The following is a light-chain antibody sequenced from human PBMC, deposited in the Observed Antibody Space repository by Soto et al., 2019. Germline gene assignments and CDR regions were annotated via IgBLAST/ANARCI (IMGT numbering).Light chain of an antibody. CDR2: EVI. Sequence: QSALTQPASVSGSPGQSITISCTGSSSDVGGYNYVSWYQQHPGKAPKLMIYEVINRPSGGSSRFSGSKSGNTAHLTISGLQAKDEARYYSCSYTSSDTHLVFGGGTKLTVL. V-gene: IGLV2-14*01. CDR3: CSYTSSDTHLV. J-gene: IGLJ3*02. CDR1: SSDVGGYNY.